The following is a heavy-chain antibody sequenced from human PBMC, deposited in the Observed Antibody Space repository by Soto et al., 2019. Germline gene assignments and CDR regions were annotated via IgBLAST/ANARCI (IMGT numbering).Heavy chain of an antibody. CDR3: GKERRGSGWSVCDF. J-gene: IGHJ4*02. CDR2: ISGSGDSA. Sequence: VQLLESGGGLVQPGGSLRLSCAASGFIFRDYAMNWVRQAPGKGLEWVSDISGSGDSARYADSVKGRFTISRDNSGDTMYLHMNSLRVDDTAVHYCGKERRGSGWSVCDFWGQGDLVTVSS. D-gene: IGHD6-19*01. V-gene: IGHV3-23*01. CDR1: GFIFRDYA.